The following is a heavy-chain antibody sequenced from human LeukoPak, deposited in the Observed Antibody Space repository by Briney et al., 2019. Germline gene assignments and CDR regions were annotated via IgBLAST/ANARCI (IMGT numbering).Heavy chain of an antibody. V-gene: IGHV3-9*01. Sequence: GGSLRLSCAASGFTFSSYGMHWVRQAPGKGLEWVSGISWNSGSIGYADSVKGRFTISRDNAKNSLYLQMNSLRAEDTALYYCATTLTDEHYDFWSGYPLGWFDPWGQGTLVTVSS. CDR1: GFTFSSYG. CDR2: ISWNSGSI. J-gene: IGHJ5*02. CDR3: ATTLTDEHYDFWSGYPLGWFDP. D-gene: IGHD3-3*01.